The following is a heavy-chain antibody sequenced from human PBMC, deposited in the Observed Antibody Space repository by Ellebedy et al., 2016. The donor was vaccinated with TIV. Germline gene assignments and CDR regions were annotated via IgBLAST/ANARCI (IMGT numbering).Heavy chain of an antibody. V-gene: IGHV3-7*03. J-gene: IGHJ4*02. CDR2: IKQDGSEK. CDR3: ARGGYGRPFDC. D-gene: IGHD5-12*01. Sequence: GESLKISCAASGFTVSSNYMSWVRQAPGKGLEWVANIKQDGSEKYYVDSVKGRFTISRGNAKNSLFPQMNSLRVEDTAVYFCARGGYGRPFDCWGQGTLVTVSS. CDR1: GFTVSSNY.